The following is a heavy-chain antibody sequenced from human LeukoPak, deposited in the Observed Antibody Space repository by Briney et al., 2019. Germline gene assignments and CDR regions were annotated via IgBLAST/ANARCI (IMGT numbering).Heavy chain of an antibody. CDR2: ISSSSSYI. CDR3: ARDRSGGSWGAFDI. Sequence: PGGSLRLSCAASGFTFSSYSMNWVRQAPGKGLEWVSSISSSSSYIYYADSVKGRFTISRDNAKNSLCLQMNSLRAEDTAVYYCARDRSGGSWGAFDIWGQGTMVTVSS. CDR1: GFTFSSYS. J-gene: IGHJ3*02. D-gene: IGHD2-15*01. V-gene: IGHV3-21*01.